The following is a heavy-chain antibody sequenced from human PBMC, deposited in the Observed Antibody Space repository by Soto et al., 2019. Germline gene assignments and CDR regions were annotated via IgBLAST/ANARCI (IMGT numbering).Heavy chain of an antibody. CDR3: ARQVFYYDFWSGYPYYYYYMDV. V-gene: IGHV4-59*08. J-gene: IGHJ6*03. Sequence: SDTLSLTCTVSGGAISSYYWSWIRQPPGKGLEWIGYIYYSGSTNYNPSLKSRVTISVDTSKNQFSLKLSSVTAADTAVYYCARQVFYYDFWSGYPYYYYYMDVWGKGTTVTVS. D-gene: IGHD3-3*01. CDR2: IYYSGST. CDR1: GGAISSYY.